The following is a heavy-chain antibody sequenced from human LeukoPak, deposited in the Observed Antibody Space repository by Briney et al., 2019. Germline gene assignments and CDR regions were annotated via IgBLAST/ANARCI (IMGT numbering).Heavy chain of an antibody. J-gene: IGHJ4*02. CDR2: ISGSGDNT. V-gene: IGHV3-23*01. D-gene: IGHD4-17*01. Sequence: GGSLRLSCAASGFTFTSYAMSWVRQAPGKGLEWVSSISGSGDNTFYADSVKGRFTISRDNPKNTLYLQMNTLRAEDTAAYHCAKGRNEDGDAALNYWGQGTLVTVSS. CDR3: AKGRNEDGDAALNY. CDR1: GFTFTSYA.